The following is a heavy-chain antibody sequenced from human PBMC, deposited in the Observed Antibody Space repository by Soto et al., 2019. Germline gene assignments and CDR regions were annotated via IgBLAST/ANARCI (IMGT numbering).Heavy chain of an antibody. V-gene: IGHV3-23*01. D-gene: IGHD2-2*01. J-gene: IGHJ4*02. CDR2: ISGSGGST. CDR3: AKGGYCSSTSCYHGEKGYYFDY. Sequence: EVQLLESGGGLVQPGGSLRLSCAASGFTFSSYAMSWVRQAPGKGLEWISAISGSGGSTYYADSVKGRFTISRDNSKNPLYLQMNSLRAEDTAVYYCAKGGYCSSTSCYHGEKGYYFDYWGQGTLVTVSS. CDR1: GFTFSSYA.